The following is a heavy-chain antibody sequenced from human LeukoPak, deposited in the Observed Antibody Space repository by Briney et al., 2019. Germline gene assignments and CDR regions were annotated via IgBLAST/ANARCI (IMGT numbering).Heavy chain of an antibody. CDR1: GFTFSSYA. CDR3: AKDPPYYYDSSGYGGGAFDI. CDR2: ISVAAGST. V-gene: IGHV3-23*01. D-gene: IGHD3-22*01. J-gene: IGHJ3*02. Sequence: PGGSLRLSCAASGFTFSSYAMTWVRQAPGKGLEWVSGISVAAGSTYYADSVKGRFTIFRDNSKNTLYLQMNSLRAEDTAVYYCAKDPPYYYDSSGYGGGAFDIWGQGTMVTVSS.